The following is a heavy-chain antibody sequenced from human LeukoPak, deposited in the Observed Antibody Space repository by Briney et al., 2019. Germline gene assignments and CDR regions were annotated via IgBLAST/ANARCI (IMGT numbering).Heavy chain of an antibody. V-gene: IGHV3-33*08. D-gene: IGHD6-13*01. CDR3: AGDLTQLALFDY. CDR1: GFTVSSNY. Sequence: GGSLRLSCAASGFTVSSNYMSWVRQAPGKGLEWVAVIWYDGSNKYYADSVKGRFTLSRDNSKNTLFLQMNSLRPEDTAVYFCAGDLTQLALFDYWGQGTLVTVSS. CDR2: IWYDGSNK. J-gene: IGHJ4*02.